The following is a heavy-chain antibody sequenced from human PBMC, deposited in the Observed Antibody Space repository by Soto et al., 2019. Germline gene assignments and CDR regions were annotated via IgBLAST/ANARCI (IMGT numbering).Heavy chain of an antibody. CDR3: AKRGSGSYYDY. V-gene: IGHV3-23*01. J-gene: IGHJ4*02. D-gene: IGHD3-10*01. Sequence: EVQLLESGGGLVQPGGSLRLSCAASGFTFSSYAMSWVRQAPGKGLERVSVISGSGGSTYYADSVKGRFTISRDNSKNTLYLQMNSLRAADTAVYYCAKRGSGSYYDYWGQGTLVTVSS. CDR2: ISGSGGST. CDR1: GFTFSSYA.